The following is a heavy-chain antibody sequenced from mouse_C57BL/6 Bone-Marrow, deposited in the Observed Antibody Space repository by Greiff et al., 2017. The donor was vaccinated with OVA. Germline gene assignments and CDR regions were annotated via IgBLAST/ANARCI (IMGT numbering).Heavy chain of an antibody. D-gene: IGHD1-1*01. CDR1: GYTFTSYW. CDR3: ARPDYYGSSYPDY. V-gene: IGHV1-64*01. J-gene: IGHJ2*01. Sequence: VQLQQSGAELVKPGASVKLSCKASGYTFTSYWMHWVKQRPGQGLEWIGMIHPNSGSTNYNEKFKSKATLTVDKSSSTAYMQLSGLTSEDSAVYYCARPDYYGSSYPDYWGQGTTLTVSS. CDR2: IHPNSGST.